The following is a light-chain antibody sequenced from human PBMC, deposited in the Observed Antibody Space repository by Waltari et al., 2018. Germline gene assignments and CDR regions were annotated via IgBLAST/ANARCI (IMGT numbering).Light chain of an antibody. Sequence: QSALTQPASVSGSPGQSITISCTGDSSDVDTYNLVSWYQQHPGKAPKLIIYEVSKRPSGVSDRFSATKSGNTASLTIAGLQVEDEANYYGCSYAGSSTPGVFGTGTKVTVL. CDR2: EVS. J-gene: IGLJ1*01. V-gene: IGLV2-23*02. CDR1: SSDVDTYNL. CDR3: CSYAGSSTPGV.